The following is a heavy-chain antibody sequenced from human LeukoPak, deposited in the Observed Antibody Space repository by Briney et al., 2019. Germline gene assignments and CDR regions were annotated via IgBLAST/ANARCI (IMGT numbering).Heavy chain of an antibody. J-gene: IGHJ4*02. CDR2: ISSSGSTI. Sequence: PGGSLRLSCAASGFTFSDFSMSSIRQAPGKGLEWVSYISSSGSTIYYAVSVKGRFTISRDNAKDSLYLQMNSLRAEDTAVYYCARARYSRGWYHDYWGQATLVTVSS. D-gene: IGHD6-19*01. V-gene: IGHV3-11*01. CDR1: GFTFSDFS. CDR3: ARARYSRGWYHDY.